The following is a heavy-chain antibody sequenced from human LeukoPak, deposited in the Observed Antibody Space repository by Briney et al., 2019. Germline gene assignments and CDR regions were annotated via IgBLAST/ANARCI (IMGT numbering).Heavy chain of an antibody. CDR1: GFTFSYYG. CDR3: AKYRWELFLYFDY. CDR2: IRYTASDE. Sequence: GGSLRLSCAASGFTFSYYGMHWVRQPPGKGLEWVAFIRYTASDEYYADSVKGRFTISRDNSKNTLYLQMNSLRAEDAAVYYCAKYRWELFLYFDYWGQGTLVTVSS. V-gene: IGHV3-30*02. D-gene: IGHD1-26*01. J-gene: IGHJ4*02.